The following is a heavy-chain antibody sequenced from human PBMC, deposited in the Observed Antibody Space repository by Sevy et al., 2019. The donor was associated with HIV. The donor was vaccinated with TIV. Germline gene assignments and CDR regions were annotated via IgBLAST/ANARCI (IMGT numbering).Heavy chain of an antibody. D-gene: IGHD3-10*01. V-gene: IGHV3-30*02. CDR2: IGYDGNKI. CDR3: LKDPHYDFFDY. Sequence: GGSLRLSCPASGFNLSPYGMHWVRQAPGKGLEWVSFIGYDGNKIFYADSVRGRFTVSRDNSKNTLYLQMNSLSTEDTAVYYWLKDPHYDFFDYWGQGILVTVSS. CDR1: GFNLSPYG. J-gene: IGHJ4*02.